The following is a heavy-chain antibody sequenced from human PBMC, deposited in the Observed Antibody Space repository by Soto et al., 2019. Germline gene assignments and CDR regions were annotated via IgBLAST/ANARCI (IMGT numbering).Heavy chain of an antibody. V-gene: IGHV2-5*01. Sequence: SGPTLVNPTETLTLTCTFSGFSLSTSGMGVGWIRQPPGKAMEWLALIYWHDDKRYSPSLSNRLTVTKDDSKNQVVLTMTDMEPVDTATYYCVRRQRDSGPNGDYWGQGILVTVSS. CDR2: IYWHDDK. J-gene: IGHJ4*02. CDR1: GFSLSTSGMG. CDR3: VRRQRDSGPNGDY. D-gene: IGHD3-10*01.